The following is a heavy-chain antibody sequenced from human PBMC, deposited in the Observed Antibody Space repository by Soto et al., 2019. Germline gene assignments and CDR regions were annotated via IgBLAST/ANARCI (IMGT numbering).Heavy chain of an antibody. V-gene: IGHV4-59*08. J-gene: IGHJ4*02. CDR2: IYNSGGAT. CDR1: DGSIRSDF. Sequence: SETPSLTCSVSDGSIRSDFWSWIRQPPGKELEWIGYIYNSGGATRYNPSLKSRVTMSVDTSKNQFSLKLTSVTAADTAVYYGGRHNPTDNWNYDYWGQGALVTVSS. D-gene: IGHD1-7*01. CDR3: GRHNPTDNWNYDY.